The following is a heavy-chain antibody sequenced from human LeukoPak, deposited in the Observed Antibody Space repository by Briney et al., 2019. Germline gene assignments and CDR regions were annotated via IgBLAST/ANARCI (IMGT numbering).Heavy chain of an antibody. CDR2: IRSKVYGGTT. Sequence: GRSLRLSCTGSGFTFRDYAVSWVRQAPGKGLECIGFIRSKVYGGTTEYAASVKGRFTISRDDSKSIAYLQMNSLKTEDTAVSCCTRDPYYFDSSGYYHHAFDIWGQGTMVAVSS. J-gene: IGHJ3*02. CDR1: GFTFRDYA. CDR3: TRDPYYFDSSGYYHHAFDI. V-gene: IGHV3-49*04. D-gene: IGHD3-22*01.